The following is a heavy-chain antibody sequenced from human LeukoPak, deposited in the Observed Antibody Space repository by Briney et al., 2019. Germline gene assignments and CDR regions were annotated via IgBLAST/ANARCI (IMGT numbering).Heavy chain of an antibody. J-gene: IGHJ5*02. CDR2: ISGSGGST. V-gene: IGHV3-23*01. Sequence: GGSLRLSCAASGFTFSSYAMSWVRQAPGKGLEWVSAISGSGGSTYYADSVKGRFTISRDNAKNSLYLQMNSLRAEDTAVYYCARDLVVVPAAMSGNWFDPWGQGTLVTVSS. CDR3: ARDLVVVPAAMSGNWFDP. CDR1: GFTFSSYA. D-gene: IGHD2-2*01.